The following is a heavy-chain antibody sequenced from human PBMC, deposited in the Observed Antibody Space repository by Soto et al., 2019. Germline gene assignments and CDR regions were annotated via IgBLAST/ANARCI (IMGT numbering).Heavy chain of an antibody. V-gene: IGHV1-18*04. J-gene: IGHJ5*02. CDR1: GYPFIKYG. CDR3: ATSYDTGFDP. Sequence: QLQLVQSAAEVKQPGASVMVSCKSYGYPFIKYGISWIRPAPEQGLEWMGWIKVDSGYTNYAQKFQGRVTMTADTSSDTAFMDLRIQRFDDTAVYFCATSYDTGFDPWGQGTLVSVSS. D-gene: IGHD3-9*01. CDR2: IKVDSGYT.